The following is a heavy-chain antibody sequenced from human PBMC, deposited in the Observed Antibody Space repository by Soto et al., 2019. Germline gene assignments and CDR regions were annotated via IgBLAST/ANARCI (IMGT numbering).Heavy chain of an antibody. CDR3: AREVGAPSGWLAP. V-gene: IGHV3-23*01. J-gene: IGHJ5*02. Sequence: EVQLSESGGDLRQPGGSLRLSGAASGFTFTNYAMTWVRETPGKGLEWVSGISASGGLKYYADSVQGRFTVSRDNSKNILYLQMDNLRDEDTALYYCAREVGAPSGWLAPWGQGTQVTVSS. D-gene: IGHD1-26*01. CDR1: GFTFTNYA. CDR2: ISASGGLK.